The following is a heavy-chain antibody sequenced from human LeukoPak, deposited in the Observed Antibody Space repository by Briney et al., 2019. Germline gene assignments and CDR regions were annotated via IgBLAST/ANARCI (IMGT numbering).Heavy chain of an antibody. D-gene: IGHD2-2*01. CDR3: AKRGVRYCSSTNCLYYFDY. Sequence: PGGSLRLSCAASGFTFSTYAMSWVRQAPGKGLEWVSGISGSGGSTYYADSVRGRFPISRDNSKNTLYLQTNSLRAEDTAVYYCAKRGVRYCSSTNCLYYFDYWGQGTLVTVSS. V-gene: IGHV3-23*01. J-gene: IGHJ4*02. CDR1: GFTFSTYA. CDR2: ISGSGGST.